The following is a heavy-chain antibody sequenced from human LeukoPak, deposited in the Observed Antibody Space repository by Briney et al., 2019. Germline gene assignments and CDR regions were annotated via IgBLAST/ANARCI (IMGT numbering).Heavy chain of an antibody. V-gene: IGHV4-34*01. J-gene: IGHJ4*02. D-gene: IGHD5-18*01. CDR3: ARGSRGYSYGYNY. CDR2: INHSGST. CDR1: GGSFSGYY. Sequence: SETLSLTCVVSGGSFSGYYWSWIRQPPRKGLEWIGEINHSGSTNYNPSLKSRVTISVDTSKNQFSLKLSSVTAADTAVYYCARGSRGYSYGYNYWGQGTLVTVSS.